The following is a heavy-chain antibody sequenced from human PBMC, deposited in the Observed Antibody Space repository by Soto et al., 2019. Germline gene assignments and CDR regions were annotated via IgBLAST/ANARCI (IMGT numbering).Heavy chain of an antibody. CDR1: GITFSSFG. CDR3: ARDDSYHSLWRGYYPSRNGMDV. D-gene: IGHD3-3*01. J-gene: IGHJ6*02. V-gene: IGHV3-33*01. Sequence: QVQVVESGGGVVQPGRSLRLSCAASGITFSSFGMHWVRQAPGKGLEWVSLIWYDGSKKSYVDSVKGRFTISRDNSRNTVYLQMNSLRADDTAVYYCARDDSYHSLWRGYYPSRNGMDVWGQGTTVTVSS. CDR2: IWYDGSKK.